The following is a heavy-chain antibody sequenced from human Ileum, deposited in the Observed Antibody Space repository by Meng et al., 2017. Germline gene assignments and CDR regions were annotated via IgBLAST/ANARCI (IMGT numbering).Heavy chain of an antibody. V-gene: IGHV4-4*02. J-gene: IGHJ4*02. CDR2: FHPGSGA. CDR1: GGSISSGTW. CDR3: AKNGAYCLES. Sequence: QGQLQGSGPGLVKPSGTLSLTGAVSGGSISSGTWWSWVRQPPGKGLQWIGEFHPGSGATYNPPLKARVTISVDTSMQQFSLQLTSVTAADTAVYYCAKNGAYCLESWGQGTLVTVSS. D-gene: IGHD2-21*01.